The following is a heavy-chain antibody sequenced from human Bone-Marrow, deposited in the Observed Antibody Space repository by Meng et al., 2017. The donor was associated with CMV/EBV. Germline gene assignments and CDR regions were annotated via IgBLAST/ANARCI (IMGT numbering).Heavy chain of an antibody. CDR1: GFTFSSYS. V-gene: IGHV3-21*04. Sequence: GESLKISCAASGFTFSSYSMNWVRQAPGKGLEWVSSISSSSSYIYYADSVKGRFTISRDNAKNSLYLQMNSLRAEDTAVYYCARDMPISFLEWLGADHDYYYYYGMDVWGQRTTVTVSS. CDR3: ARDMPISFLEWLGADHDYYYYYGMDV. D-gene: IGHD3-3*02. J-gene: IGHJ6*02. CDR2: ISSSSSYI.